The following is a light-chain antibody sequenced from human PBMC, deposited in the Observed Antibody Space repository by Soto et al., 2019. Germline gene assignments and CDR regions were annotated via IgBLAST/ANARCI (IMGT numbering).Light chain of an antibody. CDR3: QHYGSSPDT. Sequence: EVALTQSPGTLSLSPGERATLSCRASQSVSSTYLAWYQQKPGQAPRLLIYGASSRATGIPDRFSGSGSGTDFTLTISRLEPEDFAVYYCQHYGSSPDTFGQGTKVDI. CDR1: QSVSSTY. V-gene: IGKV3-20*01. CDR2: GAS. J-gene: IGKJ1*01.